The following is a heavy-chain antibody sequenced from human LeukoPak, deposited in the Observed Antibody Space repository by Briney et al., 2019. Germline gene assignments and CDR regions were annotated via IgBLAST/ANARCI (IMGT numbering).Heavy chain of an antibody. V-gene: IGHV3-43*02. CDR2: ISGDGGST. Sequence: GRSLRLSCAASGFTFDDYAMHLVRQAPGKGLEWVSLISGDGGSTYYADSVKGRFTISRDNSKNSLYLQMNSLRTEDTALYYCAKDIKYSCGWYYFDYWGQGTLVTVSS. D-gene: IGHD6-19*01. J-gene: IGHJ4*02. CDR1: GFTFDDYA. CDR3: AKDIKYSCGWYYFDY.